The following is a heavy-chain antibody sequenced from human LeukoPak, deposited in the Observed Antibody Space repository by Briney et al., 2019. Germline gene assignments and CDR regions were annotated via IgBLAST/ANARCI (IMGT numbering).Heavy chain of an antibody. Sequence: AASVNVSCKASGGTFSSYAISWVRQAPGQGLEWMGGIIPIFGTANYAQKFQGRVTITADESTSTAYMELSSLRSEDTAVYYCARTTVSRGWWFDPWGQGTLVTVSS. CDR1: GGTFSSYA. D-gene: IGHD4-11*01. CDR2: IIPIFGTA. J-gene: IGHJ5*02. V-gene: IGHV1-69*13. CDR3: ARTTVSRGWWFDP.